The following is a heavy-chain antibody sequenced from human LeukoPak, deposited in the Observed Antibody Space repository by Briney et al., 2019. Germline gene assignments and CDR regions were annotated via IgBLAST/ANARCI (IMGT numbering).Heavy chain of an antibody. V-gene: IGHV3-48*04. D-gene: IGHD5-12*01. Sequence: GGSLRLSCAASGFTFSSYGMHWVRQAPGKGLEWVSYISSSGSTIYYADSVKGRFTISRDNAKNSLYLQMNSLRAEDTAVYYCARAAGSPGLYYYYGMDVWGQGTTVTVSS. CDR2: ISSSGSTI. CDR1: GFTFSSYG. J-gene: IGHJ6*02. CDR3: ARAAGSPGLYYYYGMDV.